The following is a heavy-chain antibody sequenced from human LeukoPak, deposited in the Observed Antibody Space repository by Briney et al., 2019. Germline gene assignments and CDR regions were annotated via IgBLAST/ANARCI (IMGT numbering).Heavy chain of an antibody. Sequence: GGSLRLSCAASGFTFDDYAMHWVRQAPGKGLEWVSGISWNSGSIGYADSVKGRFTISRDNAKDSLYLQMNSLRAEDMALYYCAKGYCSSTSCYVDYWGQGTLVTVSS. D-gene: IGHD2-2*01. J-gene: IGHJ4*02. CDR3: AKGYCSSTSCYVDY. CDR2: ISWNSGSI. V-gene: IGHV3-9*03. CDR1: GFTFDDYA.